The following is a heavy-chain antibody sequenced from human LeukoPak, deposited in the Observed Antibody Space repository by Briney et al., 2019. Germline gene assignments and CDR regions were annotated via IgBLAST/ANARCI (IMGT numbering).Heavy chain of an antibody. D-gene: IGHD6-19*01. V-gene: IGHV3-48*01. J-gene: IGHJ4*02. CDR2: ISTGGSTI. Sequence: GGSLRLSCAASGFTFNTYSMNWVRQAPGKGLEWVSYISTGGSTIYYADSVKGRFTISRDNAKNTLYLQMNSLRAEDTAVYYCARHSSGWYSWGQGTLVTVSS. CDR1: GFTFNTYS. CDR3: ARHSSGWYS.